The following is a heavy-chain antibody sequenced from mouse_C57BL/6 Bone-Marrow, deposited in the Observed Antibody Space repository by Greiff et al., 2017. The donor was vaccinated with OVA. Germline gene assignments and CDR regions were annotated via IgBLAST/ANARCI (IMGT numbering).Heavy chain of an antibody. CDR1: GYTFTDYA. J-gene: IGHJ3*01. Sequence: QVQLQQSGPELVRPGVSVKISCKGSGYTFTDYAMHWVKQSHAKSLEWIGVISTYYGDASYNQKFKDKATMTVDKSSSTASMELARLTSEDSAVYYCARRGDYYGSSRAYWGQGTLVTVSA. V-gene: IGHV1-67*01. CDR3: ARRGDYYGSSRAY. CDR2: ISTYYGDA. D-gene: IGHD1-1*01.